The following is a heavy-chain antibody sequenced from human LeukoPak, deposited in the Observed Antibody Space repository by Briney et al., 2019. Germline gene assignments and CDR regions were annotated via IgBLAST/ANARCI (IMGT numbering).Heavy chain of an antibody. V-gene: IGHV4-34*01. D-gene: IGHD3-22*01. Sequence: PSETLSLTCAVYGGSFSGYYWSWIRQPPGKGLEWIGEINHSGSTNYNPSLKSRVTISVDTSKNQFSLKLSSVTAADTAVYYCARVRHKPPYYYDSSGYCYFDCWGQGTLVTVSS. CDR3: ARVRHKPPYYYDSSGYCYFDC. CDR2: INHSGST. J-gene: IGHJ4*02. CDR1: GGSFSGYY.